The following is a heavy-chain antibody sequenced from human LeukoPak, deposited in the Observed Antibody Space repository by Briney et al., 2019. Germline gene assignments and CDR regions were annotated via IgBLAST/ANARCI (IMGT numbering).Heavy chain of an antibody. CDR1: GGSFSGYY. CDR2: INHSGST. CDR3: ARESRRITIFGVVKG. J-gene: IGHJ4*02. D-gene: IGHD3-3*01. V-gene: IGHV4-34*01. Sequence: KPSETLSLTCAVYGGSFSGYYWSWIRQPPGKGLEWIGEINHSGSTNYNPSLKSRVTIPVDTSKNQFSLKLSSVTAADTAVYYCARESRRITIFGVVKGGGQGTLVTVSS.